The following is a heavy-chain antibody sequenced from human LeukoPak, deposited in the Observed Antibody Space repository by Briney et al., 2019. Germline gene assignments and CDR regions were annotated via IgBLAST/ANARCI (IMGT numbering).Heavy chain of an antibody. CDR3: ARGTYYYDSSGYLFDY. Sequence: PSETLSLTCTVSGGSISSGDYYWSWIRQPPGKGLEWIGYIYYSGSTYYNPSLKSRVTISVDTSKNQFSLILNSVTAADTAVYYCARGTYYYDSSGYLFDYWGQGTLVTVSS. CDR1: GGSISSGDYY. J-gene: IGHJ4*02. CDR2: IYYSGST. D-gene: IGHD3-22*01. V-gene: IGHV4-30-4*02.